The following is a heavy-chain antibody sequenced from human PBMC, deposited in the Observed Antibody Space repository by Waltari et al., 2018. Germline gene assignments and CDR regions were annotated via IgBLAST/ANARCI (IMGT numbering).Heavy chain of an antibody. V-gene: IGHV1-69*05. J-gene: IGHJ5*02. D-gene: IGHD1-26*01. CDR1: GGTFSSYA. CDR2: IIPIFCTS. CDR3: ARSLGIVGAKGWFDP. Sequence: QVQLVQSGAEVKKPGSSVKVSCKASGGTFSSYAISWVRQAPGQGLEWMVGIIPIFCTSNYAQQFQGRVTITTDESTSTAYMELSSLRSEDTAVYYCARSLGIVGAKGWFDPWGQGTLVTVSS.